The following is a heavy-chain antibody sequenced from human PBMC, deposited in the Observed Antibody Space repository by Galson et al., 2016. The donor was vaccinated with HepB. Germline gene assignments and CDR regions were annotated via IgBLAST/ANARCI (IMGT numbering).Heavy chain of an antibody. CDR2: ICYSGST. Sequence: SETLSLTCTVSGGSVNNDNYYWSWIRQPPGKGLEWIGYICYSGSTNYIPSLKSRVTFSVDTSKNQFSLKLSSVTAADTAVYYCARFCSGNTCPDFWGQGTLVTVSS. V-gene: IGHV4-61*01. CDR1: GGSVNNDNYY. CDR3: ARFCSGNTCPDF. J-gene: IGHJ4*02. D-gene: IGHD2-15*01.